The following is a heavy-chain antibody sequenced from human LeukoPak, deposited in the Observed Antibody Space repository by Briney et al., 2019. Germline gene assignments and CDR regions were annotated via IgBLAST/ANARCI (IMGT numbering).Heavy chain of an antibody. CDR2: ISGSGGST. V-gene: IGHV3-23*01. J-gene: IGHJ4*02. CDR3: AKDNTMVRGVFDY. CDR1: GFTFSSYA. Sequence: GGSLRLSCAASGFTFSSYAMSWVRRAPGKGLEWVSAISGSGGSTYYADSVKGRFTISRDNSKNTLYLQMKSLRAEDTAVYYCAKDNTMVRGVFDYWGQGTLVTVSS. D-gene: IGHD3-10*01.